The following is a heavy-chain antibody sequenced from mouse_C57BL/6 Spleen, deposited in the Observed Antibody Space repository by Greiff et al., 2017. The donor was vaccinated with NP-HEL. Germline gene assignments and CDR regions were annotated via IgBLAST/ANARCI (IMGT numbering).Heavy chain of an antibody. V-gene: IGHV1-50*01. Sequence: VQLQQPGAELVKPGASVKLSCKASGYTFTSYWMQWVKQRPGQGLEWIGEIDPSDSSTNYNQKFKGKATLTVDTSSSTAYMQLSSLTSEDSAVSYCARGGNYFEYWGQGTTLTVSS. J-gene: IGHJ2*01. CDR1: GYTFTSYW. CDR2: IDPSDSST. CDR3: ARGGNYFEY.